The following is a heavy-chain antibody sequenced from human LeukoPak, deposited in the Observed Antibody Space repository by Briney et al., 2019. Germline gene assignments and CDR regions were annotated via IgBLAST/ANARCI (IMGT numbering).Heavy chain of an antibody. J-gene: IGHJ4*02. Sequence: SETLSLTCTVSGGSISSSSYYWGWIRQPPGRGLEWIGSIYYSGSTYYNPSLKSRVTISVDTSKNQFSLKLSSVTAADTAVYYCARHGGDIVSRPFDYWGQGTLVTVSS. CDR2: IYYSGST. V-gene: IGHV4-39*01. CDR3: ARHGGDIVSRPFDY. D-gene: IGHD5/OR15-5a*01. CDR1: GGSISSSSYY.